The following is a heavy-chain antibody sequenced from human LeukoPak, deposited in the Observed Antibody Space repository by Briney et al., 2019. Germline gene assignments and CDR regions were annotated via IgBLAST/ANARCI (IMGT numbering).Heavy chain of an antibody. V-gene: IGHV5-51*01. CDR3: ARRVDAFDI. J-gene: IGHJ3*02. CDR2: IYPGDSAI. Sequence: GESLKISCKGSGYSFTSYWIGWVRQMPGKGLECMGIIYPGDSAIRYSPSFQGQVTISADKSISTAYLQWSSLKASDTAIYYCARRVDAFDIWGRGTMVTVSS. CDR1: GYSFTSYW.